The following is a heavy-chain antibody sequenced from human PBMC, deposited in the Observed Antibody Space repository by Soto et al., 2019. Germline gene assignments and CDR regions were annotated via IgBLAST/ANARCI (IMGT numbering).Heavy chain of an antibody. Sequence: EVQLLESGGGLVQPGGSLRLSCAASGFTFSSYAMSWVRQAPGKGLEWVSAISGSGGSTYYADSVKGRFTISRDNAKNSLYLQMNSLRAEDTAVYYCAREAHSGSYLGRWGQGTLVTVSS. CDR2: ISGSGGST. D-gene: IGHD1-26*01. V-gene: IGHV3-23*01. CDR1: GFTFSSYA. J-gene: IGHJ4*02. CDR3: AREAHSGSYLGR.